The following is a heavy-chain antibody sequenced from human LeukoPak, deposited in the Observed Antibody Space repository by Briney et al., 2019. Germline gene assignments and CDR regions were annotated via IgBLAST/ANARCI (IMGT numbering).Heavy chain of an antibody. CDR3: ARDLGYRGWGVFDY. J-gene: IGHJ4*02. V-gene: IGHV3-66*01. CDR2: IYSGGST. D-gene: IGHD5-18*01. CDR1: GFTVSSNY. Sequence: GGSLRLSCAASGFTVSSNYMSWVRQAPGQGLEWVSVIYSGGSTYYADSVKGRFTISRDNSKNTLYLQMNSLRAEDTAVYYCARDLGYRGWGVFDYWGQGTLVTVSS.